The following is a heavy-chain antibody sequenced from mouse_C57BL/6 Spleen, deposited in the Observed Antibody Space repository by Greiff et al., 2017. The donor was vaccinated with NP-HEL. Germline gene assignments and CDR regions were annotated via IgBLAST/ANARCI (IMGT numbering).Heavy chain of an antibody. D-gene: IGHD1-1*01. J-gene: IGHJ3*01. Sequence: QVQLQQPGAELVKPGASVKLSCKASGYTFTSYWMHWVKQRPGQGLEWIGMIHPNSGSTNYNEKFKSKATLTVDKSSSTAYMQLSSLTSEDSAVYYCARSHYGSSYDWFAYWGQGTLVTVSA. CDR3: ARSHYGSSYDWFAY. CDR2: IHPNSGST. V-gene: IGHV1-64*01. CDR1: GYTFTSYW.